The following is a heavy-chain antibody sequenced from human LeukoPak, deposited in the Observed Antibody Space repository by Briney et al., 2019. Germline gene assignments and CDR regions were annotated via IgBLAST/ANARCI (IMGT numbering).Heavy chain of an antibody. CDR1: GGSISSYY. J-gene: IGHJ5*02. CDR3: ARLGRDGYNKRGAFDP. Sequence: PSETLSLTCTVSGGSISSYYWSWIRQPPGKGLEWIGYIYHSGSTNYNPSLKSRVTISVDTSKNQFSLKLSSVTAADTAVYYCARLGRDGYNKRGAFDPWGQGTLVTVSS. CDR2: IYHSGST. D-gene: IGHD5-24*01. V-gene: IGHV4-59*08.